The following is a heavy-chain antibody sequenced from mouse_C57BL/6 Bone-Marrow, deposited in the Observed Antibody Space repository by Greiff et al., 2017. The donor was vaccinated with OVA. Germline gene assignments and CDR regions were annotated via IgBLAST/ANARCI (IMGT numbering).Heavy chain of an antibody. V-gene: IGHV1-64*01. CDR1: GYTFTSYW. D-gene: IGHD1-1*01. Sequence: VQLQQPGAELVKPGASVQLSCKASGYTFTSYWMHWVKPRPGHGLEWIGMIHPTSGSTNYNETFKSTATLTVANSSSTAYMQRSSLTSEDAAVYYCAGGYYGSSYFYVDYWGQGTTLTGSS. CDR3: AGGYYGSSYFYVDY. J-gene: IGHJ2*01. CDR2: IHPTSGST.